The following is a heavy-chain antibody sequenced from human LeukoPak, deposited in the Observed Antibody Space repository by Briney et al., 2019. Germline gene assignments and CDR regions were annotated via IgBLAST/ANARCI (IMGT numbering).Heavy chain of an antibody. J-gene: IGHJ3*02. V-gene: IGHV1-18*01. D-gene: IGHD3-3*01. CDR3: AKGVLLRFSHDAFYI. CDR1: GYTFTSYG. CDR2: ISAYNGDT. Sequence: ASVKVSCKASGYTFTSYGISWVRQAPGQGLEWMGWISAYNGDTNYAQKLQGRVTMTTDTSTSTAYMELRSLRSDDTAVYYCAKGVLLRFSHDAFYIWGQGTMVTVSS.